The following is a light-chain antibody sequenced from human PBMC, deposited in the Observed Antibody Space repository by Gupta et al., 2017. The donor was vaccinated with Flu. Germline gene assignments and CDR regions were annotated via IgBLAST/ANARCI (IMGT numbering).Light chain of an antibody. Sequence: QSVLTQPPSASGTPGQKVTISCSGSSSNIGTFDVFWYLQVPGAAPQLLIKKNNQRPAGVAERFSGSKSGTSASLAVSGLRSEDEGDYYGVVWDVSLNGRVFGGGTKLTV. V-gene: IGLV1-47*01. J-gene: IGLJ3*02. CDR1: SSNIGTFD. CDR3: VVWDVSLNGRV. CDR2: KNN.